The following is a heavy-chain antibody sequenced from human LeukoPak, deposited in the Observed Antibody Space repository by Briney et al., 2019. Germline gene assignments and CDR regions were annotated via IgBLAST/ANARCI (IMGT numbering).Heavy chain of an antibody. Sequence: GGTLRLSCAVSGFTFSGFWMSWSRQAPGKGLEWVASINSDGSEGYYADVVKGRFTISRDNAKNSLYLQINSLRAEDTAVYYCARSSYSSSSSVWGQGTMVTVSS. CDR1: GFTFSGFW. J-gene: IGHJ3*01. V-gene: IGHV3-7*03. CDR3: ARSSYSSSSSV. CDR2: INSDGSEG. D-gene: IGHD6-6*01.